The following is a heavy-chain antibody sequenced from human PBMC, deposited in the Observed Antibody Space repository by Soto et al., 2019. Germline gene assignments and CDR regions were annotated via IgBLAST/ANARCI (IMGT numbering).Heavy chain of an antibody. V-gene: IGHV4-61*01. CDR1: GGSVTSGSYY. CDR2: IYYRET. J-gene: IGHJ4*02. Sequence: QVQLQESGPGLVKPSETLSLTCTVSGGSVTSGSYYWSWIRQPQGKGQEWIGYIYYRETNYNPSLKSRGTMSVDTSKNQFSLRLSSVTAADTAVYYCARAVPGAVFDYWGQGTLVTVSS. D-gene: IGHD6-19*01. CDR3: ARAVPGAVFDY.